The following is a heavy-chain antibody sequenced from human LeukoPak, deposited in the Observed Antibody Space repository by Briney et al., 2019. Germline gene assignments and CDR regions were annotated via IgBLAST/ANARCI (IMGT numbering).Heavy chain of an antibody. CDR3: ARESVYGGRDYLFDI. J-gene: IGHJ3*02. D-gene: IGHD1-26*01. CDR1: GDSISTYY. CDR2: IYYSGST. Sequence: SETLSLTCTLSGDSISTYYWSWIRQPPGKGLEWIGYIYYSGSTNYNPSLKSRVTISVDTSKNQFSLKLSSVTAADTAVYYCARESVYGGRDYLFDIWGQGTMVTVSS. V-gene: IGHV4-59*01.